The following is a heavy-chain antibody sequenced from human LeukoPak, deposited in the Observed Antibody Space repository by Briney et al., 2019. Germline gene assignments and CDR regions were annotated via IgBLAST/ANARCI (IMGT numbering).Heavy chain of an antibody. Sequence: ASVKVSCKASGYTFTGYYMHWVRQAPGQGLEWMGWINPNSGGTNYAQKFQGRVTMTRDTSISTAYMELSRLRSDDTAVYYCASSPTFLVRGVITYFDYWGQGTLVTVSS. CDR3: ASSPTFLVRGVITYFDY. D-gene: IGHD3-10*01. CDR1: GYTFTGYY. J-gene: IGHJ4*02. V-gene: IGHV1-2*02. CDR2: INPNSGGT.